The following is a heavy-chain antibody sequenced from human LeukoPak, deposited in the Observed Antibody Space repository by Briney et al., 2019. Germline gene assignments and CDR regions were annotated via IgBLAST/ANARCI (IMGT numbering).Heavy chain of an antibody. V-gene: IGHV1-69*05. Sequence: GASVKVSCKASGSTFRSYASSWVRQAPGQGLERMGGIIPNFGTADYAQKFQGRVTITTDESTSTAYMDLSSLTSEDTAVYYCARDLGGATGVFEDWGQGTLVTVSS. J-gene: IGHJ4*02. CDR1: GSTFRSYA. D-gene: IGHD3-16*01. CDR2: IIPNFGTA. CDR3: ARDLGGATGVFED.